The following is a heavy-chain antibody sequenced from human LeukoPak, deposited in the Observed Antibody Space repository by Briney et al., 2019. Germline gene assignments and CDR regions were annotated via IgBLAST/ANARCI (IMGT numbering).Heavy chain of an antibody. Sequence: ASVTVSFKASGYTFTVHYMHWVRQAPGQGQEWMGWINPNSGGTNYAQKFRGRGTMTRDTSISTAYMELSRLRSDDTAVYYCARDSSPWELLRHFDYWGQGTLVTVSS. CDR2: INPNSGGT. CDR1: GYTFTVHY. V-gene: IGHV1-2*02. CDR3: ARDSSPWELLRHFDY. J-gene: IGHJ4*02. D-gene: IGHD1-26*01.